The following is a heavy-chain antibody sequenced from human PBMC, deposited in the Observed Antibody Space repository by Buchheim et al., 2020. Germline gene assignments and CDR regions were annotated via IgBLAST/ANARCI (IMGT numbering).Heavy chain of an antibody. V-gene: IGHV4-59*11. J-gene: IGHJ4*02. CDR2: IYYSGST. D-gene: IGHD4-17*01. Sequence: QVQLQESGPGLVKPSETLSFTCTVSGGSISSHYWSWIRQPPGKGLEWIGYIYYSGSTKYNPSLKSRVTISVDTSKNQFSLTLSSVTAADTAVYYCARGAFDYGETPFDYWGQGTL. CDR3: ARGAFDYGETPFDY. CDR1: GGSISSHY.